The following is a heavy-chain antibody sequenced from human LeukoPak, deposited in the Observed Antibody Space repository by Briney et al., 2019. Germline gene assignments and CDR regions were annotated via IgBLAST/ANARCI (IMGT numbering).Heavy chain of an antibody. D-gene: IGHD3-3*01. J-gene: IGHJ4*02. V-gene: IGHV3-48*04. CDR1: GFTFSSYR. CDR3: ARVTFGVVIYYFDY. Sequence: GGSLRLSCAASGFTFSSYRMSWVRQTPGKGLEWLSYITETGSIRYYADSVKGRFTISRDNAKNSLYLQMNSLRAEDTAVYYCARVTFGVVIYYFDYWGQGTLVTVSS. CDR2: ITETGSIR.